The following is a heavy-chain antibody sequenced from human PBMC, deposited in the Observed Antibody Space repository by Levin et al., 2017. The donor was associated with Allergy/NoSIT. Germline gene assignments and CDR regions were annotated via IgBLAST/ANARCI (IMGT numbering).Heavy chain of an antibody. CDR3: ARDSRIVENGTPNEFDY. V-gene: IGHV3-21*01. J-gene: IGHJ4*02. CDR1: GFTFGSYS. CDR2: ISSSSTST. D-gene: IGHD3-22*01. Sequence: PGGSLRLSCAAAGFTFGSYSMNWVRQAPGKGLEWVSSISSSSTSTYYADAVKGRFTISRDNAKNSLFLQMNSLRVEDTAVYYCARDSRIVENGTPNEFDYWGQGTLVTVSS.